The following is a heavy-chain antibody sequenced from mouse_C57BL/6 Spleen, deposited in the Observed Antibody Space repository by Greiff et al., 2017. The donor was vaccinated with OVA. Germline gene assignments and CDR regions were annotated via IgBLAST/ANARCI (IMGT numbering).Heavy chain of an antibody. D-gene: IGHD2-3*01. CDR2: IYPGDGDT. Sequence: VQGVESGPELVKPGASVKISCKASGYAFSSSWMNWVKQRPGKGLEWIGRIYPGDGDTNYNGKFKGKATLTADKSSSTAYMQLSSLTSEDSAVYFCARYDDGYYNYFDYWGQGTTLTVSS. CDR1: GYAFSSSW. V-gene: IGHV1-82*01. CDR3: ARYDDGYYNYFDY. J-gene: IGHJ2*01.